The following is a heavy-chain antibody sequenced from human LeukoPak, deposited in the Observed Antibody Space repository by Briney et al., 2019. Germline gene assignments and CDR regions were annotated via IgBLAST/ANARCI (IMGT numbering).Heavy chain of an antibody. CDR2: ISSSGSSI. Sequence: GGSLRLSCTASGFTFSSYEMNWVRQAPGKGLEWVSYISSSGSSIYYVDSVKGRFTVSRDNAKHSLYLQMNSLRAEDTAVYYCVRDAKQYYDILTGYYNDAFDIWGQGTMVTVSS. V-gene: IGHV3-48*03. D-gene: IGHD3-9*01. CDR1: GFTFSSYE. J-gene: IGHJ3*02. CDR3: VRDAKQYYDILTGYYNDAFDI.